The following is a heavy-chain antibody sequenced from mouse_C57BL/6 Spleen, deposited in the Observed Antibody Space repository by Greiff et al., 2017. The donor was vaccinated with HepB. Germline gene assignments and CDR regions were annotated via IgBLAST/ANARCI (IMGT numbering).Heavy chain of an antibody. D-gene: IGHD1-1*01. Sequence: VQLQESGPELVKPGASVKISCKASGYAFSSSWMNWVKQRPGKGLEWIGRIYPGDGDTNYNGKFKGKATLTADKSSSTAYTHLSSLTSEDSAVYVSEGSSRAVGAEEDWGQGTTLTVST. CDR1: GYAFSSSW. J-gene: IGHJ2*01. CDR2: IYPGDGDT. CDR3: EGSSRAVGAEED. V-gene: IGHV1-82*01.